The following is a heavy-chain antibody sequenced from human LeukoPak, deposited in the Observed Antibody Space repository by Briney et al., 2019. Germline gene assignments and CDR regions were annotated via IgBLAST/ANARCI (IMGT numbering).Heavy chain of an antibody. CDR1: RFTFSSYA. CDR2: ISGSSGST. V-gene: IGHV3-23*01. J-gene: IGHJ4*02. D-gene: IGHD6-13*01. CDR3: AKNGAAPKVYYFDY. Sequence: GGSLRLSCAGSRFTFSSYAMSWVRQAPGKGLEWVSAISGSSGSTYYADSVKGRFTISRDNSKNTLYLQVNSLRAEDTAVYYCAKNGAAPKVYYFDYWGKGTLVTVSS.